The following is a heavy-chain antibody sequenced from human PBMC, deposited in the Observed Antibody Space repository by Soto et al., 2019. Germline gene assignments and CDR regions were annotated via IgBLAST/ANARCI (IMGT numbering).Heavy chain of an antibody. D-gene: IGHD3-16*01. CDR3: ARWTSRGCYDS. Sequence: QVQLVKSGSEVKKPGASVRVSCRTSGYTFAANYIHWVRQAPGKGLEWMGWINPKSDETKFSQKFQGRVALTKDTTSNTVHLDVTNLRSEDTAVYYCARWTSRGCYDSWGQGTLITASS. CDR2: INPKSDET. J-gene: IGHJ4*02. CDR1: GYTFAANY. V-gene: IGHV1-2*02.